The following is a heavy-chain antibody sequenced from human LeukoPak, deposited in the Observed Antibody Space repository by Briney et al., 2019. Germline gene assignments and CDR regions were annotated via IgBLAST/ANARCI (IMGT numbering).Heavy chain of an antibody. CDR2: IIPIFGTA. Sequence: SVKVSCKASGYTFTSYDINWVRQATGQWLEWMGGIIPIFGTANYAQKFQGRVTITTDESTSTAYMELSSLRSEDTAVYYCARDWQGYCSSTSCVDWGQGTLVTVSS. CDR3: ARDWQGYCSSTSCVD. D-gene: IGHD2-2*01. CDR1: GYTFTSYD. J-gene: IGHJ4*02. V-gene: IGHV1-69*05.